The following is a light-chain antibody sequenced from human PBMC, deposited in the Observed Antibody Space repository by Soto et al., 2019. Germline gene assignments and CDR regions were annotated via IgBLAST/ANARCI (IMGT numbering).Light chain of an antibody. J-gene: IGKJ2*01. CDR3: QEYTTYPYT. Sequence: DIQLTQSPSTLSASVGDRVTITCRASQTFNNYLAWYQHKPGTAPKLLIYDASTLESGVPSRFSGSAAGTEFTLIITSLQPDDLAMYYCQEYTTYPYTLGQGTKLEI. CDR2: DAS. CDR1: QTFNNY. V-gene: IGKV1-5*01.